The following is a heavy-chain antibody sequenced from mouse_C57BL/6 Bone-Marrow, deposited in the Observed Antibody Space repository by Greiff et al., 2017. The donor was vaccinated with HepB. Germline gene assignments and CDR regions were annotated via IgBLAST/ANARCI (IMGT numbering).Heavy chain of an antibody. D-gene: IGHD1-1*01. V-gene: IGHV1-54*01. CDR3: ARKGATGGY. CDR1: GYAFTNYL. J-gene: IGHJ2*01. Sequence: VKLQESGAELVRPGTSVKVSCKASGYAFTNYLIEWVKQRPGQGLEWIGVINPGSGGTNYNEKFKGKATLTADKSSSTAYMQLSSLTSEDSAVYFCARKGATGGYWGQGTTLTVSS. CDR2: INPGSGGT.